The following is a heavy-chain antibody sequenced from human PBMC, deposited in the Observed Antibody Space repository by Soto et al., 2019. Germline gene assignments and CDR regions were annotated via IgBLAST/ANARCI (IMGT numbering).Heavy chain of an antibody. D-gene: IGHD4-17*01. CDR3: ARGHADGEHCTSRIADSFDH. CDR1: GFNVSSNY. V-gene: IGHV3-53*04. CDR2: MYRGGST. Sequence: EVQMVESGGGLVQPGGSLRLSCAASGFNVSSNYMSWVRQAPGKGLEWVSGMYRGGSTYYADSVKGRFTISRHNSKNTLYLQMNCLSGEDMAVYYCARGHADGEHCTSRIADSFDHWGQGTLVTVSS. J-gene: IGHJ5*02.